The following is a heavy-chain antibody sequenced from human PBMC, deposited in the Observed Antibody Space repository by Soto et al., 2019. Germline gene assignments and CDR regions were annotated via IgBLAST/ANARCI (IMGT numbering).Heavy chain of an antibody. CDR3: ARIRRHVVPAATLMESAFDP. V-gene: IGHV2-26*01. Sequence: VTLKDSGPVLVKPTETLTLTCTASGFSLSNARMGVSWIRLPPGQALEWLAHIFSNDDKSYSTSLRSRLTLSKDTSKSQVVLTMTNMDPVDTATYYCARIRRHVVPAATLMESAFDPWGQGTLVTVSS. CDR1: GFSLSNARMG. J-gene: IGHJ5*02. CDR2: IFSNDDK. D-gene: IGHD2-2*01.